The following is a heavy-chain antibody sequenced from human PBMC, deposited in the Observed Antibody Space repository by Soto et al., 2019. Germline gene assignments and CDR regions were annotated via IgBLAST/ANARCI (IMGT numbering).Heavy chain of an antibody. CDR3: VKGGRITMMMFVTFDV. V-gene: IGHV3-64D*06. CDR2: ISGNGEST. J-gene: IGHJ4*02. Sequence: GGSLRLSCSGSGFIFSRYVMHWVRQASGKGLEYVAAISGNGESTYYADYVKGRFTISRDNSKNTLYLQMSSLRGDDSAKYYCVKGGRITMMMFVTFDVWGPGTLVTVSS. CDR1: GFIFSRYV. D-gene: IGHD3-10*02.